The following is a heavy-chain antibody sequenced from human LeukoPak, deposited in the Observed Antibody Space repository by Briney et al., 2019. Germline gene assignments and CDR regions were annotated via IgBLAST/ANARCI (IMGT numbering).Heavy chain of an antibody. CDR3: ARDNGSSGWLDY. J-gene: IGHJ4*02. CDR2: IYTSGST. V-gene: IGHV4-61*02. Sequence: PSQTLSLTCTVSGGSISSGSHYWSWIRQPAGKGLEWIGRIYTSGSTNYNPSLKSRVTISVDTSKNQFSLKLSSVTAADTAVYYCARDNGSSGWLDYWGQGTLVTVSS. D-gene: IGHD3-22*01. CDR1: GGSISSGSHY.